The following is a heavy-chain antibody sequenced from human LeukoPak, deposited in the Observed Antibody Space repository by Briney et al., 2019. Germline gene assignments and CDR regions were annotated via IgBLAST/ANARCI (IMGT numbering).Heavy chain of an antibody. CDR3: AREDAGLDY. Sequence: SVKVSCKASGGTFSSYAITWVRQAPGQGLEWMGGIIPIFGSANYAQKFQGRVTITADESTSTVYMDLTSLRSEDTAVYYCAREDAGLDYWGQGTLVTVSS. V-gene: IGHV1-69*01. D-gene: IGHD6-13*01. CDR1: GGTFSSYA. J-gene: IGHJ4*02. CDR2: IIPIFGSA.